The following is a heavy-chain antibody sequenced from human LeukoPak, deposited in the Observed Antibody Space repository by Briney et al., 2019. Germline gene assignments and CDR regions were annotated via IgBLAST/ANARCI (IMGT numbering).Heavy chain of an antibody. CDR1: GGFISSYY. V-gene: IGHV4-59*12. CDR3: ARDYKEDTAMVPHY. CDR2: IYYSGNT. Sequence: SETLSLTCTVSGGFISSYYWSWIRQPPGKGLEWIGYIYYSGNTNYNPSLKSRVTISVDTSKNQFSLKLSSVTAADTAVYYCARDYKEDTAMVPHYRGQGTLVTVSS. J-gene: IGHJ4*02. D-gene: IGHD5-18*01.